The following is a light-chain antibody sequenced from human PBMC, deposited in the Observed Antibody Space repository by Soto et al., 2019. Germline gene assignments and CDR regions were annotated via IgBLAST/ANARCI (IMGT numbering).Light chain of an antibody. CDR3: QQYNPYSPWT. Sequence: IQMTQSPSTLSGPVGDRVTITCRASQTISSWLAWYQQKPGKAPKLLIYKASTLKSGVPSRFSGSGSGTEFTLTISSLQPDDFATYYCQQYNPYSPWTFGQGTKVDIK. CDR2: KAS. J-gene: IGKJ1*01. V-gene: IGKV1-5*03. CDR1: QTISSW.